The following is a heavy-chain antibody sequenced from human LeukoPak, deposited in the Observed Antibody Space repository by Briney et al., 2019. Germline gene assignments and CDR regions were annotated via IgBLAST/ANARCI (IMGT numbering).Heavy chain of an antibody. J-gene: IGHJ3*02. CDR2: IYSNGIT. CDR1: GGSIFSYY. V-gene: IGHV4-59*08. CDR3: ARHFTYYYDSSGYPRDAFDI. Sequence: SETLSLTCTVSGGSIFSYYFNWIRQPPGKGLEWIGYIYSNGITNYNPSLRSRGTISIATSKNQVSLRLRSVTAADTALYYCARHFTYYYDSSGYPRDAFDIWGQGTMVTVSS. D-gene: IGHD3-22*01.